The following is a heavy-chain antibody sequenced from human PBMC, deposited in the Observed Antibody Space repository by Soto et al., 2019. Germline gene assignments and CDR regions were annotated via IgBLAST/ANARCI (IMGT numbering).Heavy chain of an antibody. J-gene: IGHJ4*02. CDR2: INSANGNT. D-gene: IGHD3-16*01. CDR1: GYTFTNYA. CDR3: ARGGGGLRLGELPFFDY. V-gene: IGHV1-3*05. Sequence: QVHLVQSGAEEKRPGASVKVSCKASGYTFTNYAIHWVRQAPGQRLEWMGWINSANGNTQYSQKFQGRLTITRDTSASTGTMELSSLRSEDTAVYYCARGGGGLRLGELPFFDYWGQGTLVTVSS.